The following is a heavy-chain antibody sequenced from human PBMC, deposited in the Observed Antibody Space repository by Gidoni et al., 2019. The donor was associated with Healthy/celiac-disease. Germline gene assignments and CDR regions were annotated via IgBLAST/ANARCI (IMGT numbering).Heavy chain of an antibody. CDR1: GFTFSSYW. CDR2: INSDGSST. Sequence: EVQLVESGGGLVQPGGSLRLSCAASGFTFSSYWMHWVRQAPGKGLVWVSRINSDGSSTSYADSVKGRFTISRDNAKNTLYLQMNSLRAEDTAVYYCAREVVDYDSSGTDDELDYWGQGTLVTVSS. D-gene: IGHD3-22*01. J-gene: IGHJ4*02. CDR3: AREVVDYDSSGTDDELDY. V-gene: IGHV3-74*01.